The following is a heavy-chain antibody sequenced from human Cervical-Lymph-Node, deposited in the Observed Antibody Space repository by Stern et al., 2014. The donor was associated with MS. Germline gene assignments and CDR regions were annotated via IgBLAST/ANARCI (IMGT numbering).Heavy chain of an antibody. CDR1: GGTFTYPT. CDR2: IVPLFGTA. CDR3: ARSLGAYGDFVDWLDP. V-gene: IGHV1-69*01. Sequence: QVQLVQSGAEVRKPGSSVKISCQASGGTFTYPTMNWVRQAPGQGLEWMAGIVPLFGTANYAQHFQGRVTITADAPTSTSYMELSSLTSADTAVYYCARSLGAYGDFVDWLDPWGQGTLVTVSP. D-gene: IGHD4-17*01. J-gene: IGHJ5*02.